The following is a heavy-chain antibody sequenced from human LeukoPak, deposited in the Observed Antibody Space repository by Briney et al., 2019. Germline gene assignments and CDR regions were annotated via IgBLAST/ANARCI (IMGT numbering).Heavy chain of an antibody. CDR3: ARGLKTATKSGYCSGGSCRTHYYGMDV. V-gene: IGHV4-34*01. D-gene: IGHD2-15*01. J-gene: IGHJ6*04. CDR2: INHSGST. Sequence: SETLSLTCAVYGGSFSGYYWSWIRQPPGKGLEWIGEINHSGSTNYNPSLKSRVTISVDTSKNQFSLKLSSVTAPDTAVYYCARGLKTATKSGYCSGGSCRTHYYGMDVWGKGTTVTVSS. CDR1: GGSFSGYY.